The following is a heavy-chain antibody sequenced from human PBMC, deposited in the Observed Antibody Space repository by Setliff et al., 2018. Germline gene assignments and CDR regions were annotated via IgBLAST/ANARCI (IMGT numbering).Heavy chain of an antibody. V-gene: IGHV3-7*01. CDR2: IKQDGSEK. CDR3: ARDGGEY. D-gene: IGHD3-16*01. J-gene: IGHJ4*02. CDR1: GFTFSNYW. Sequence: LRLSCAASGFTFSNYWMSWVRQAPGKGLEWVANIKQDGSEKYYVDSVKGRFTISRDNAKNSLYLQMNSLRAEDTAVYYCARDGGEYWGQGTLVTVSS.